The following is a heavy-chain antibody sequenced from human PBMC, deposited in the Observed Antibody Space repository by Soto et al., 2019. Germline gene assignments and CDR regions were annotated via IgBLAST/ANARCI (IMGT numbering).Heavy chain of an antibody. Sequence: GGSMRLSCAASGFNFISYSMSWVSQAPGKGLEWVSSINTDGSNRDYADSVKGRFTISRDNAKNTLYLQMNSLGAEDTAVYYCAKGGCTSTSCLDYWGQGTLVTVSS. D-gene: IGHD2-2*01. J-gene: IGHJ4*02. V-gene: IGHV3-74*01. CDR3: AKGGCTSTSCLDY. CDR2: INTDGSNR. CDR1: GFNFISYS.